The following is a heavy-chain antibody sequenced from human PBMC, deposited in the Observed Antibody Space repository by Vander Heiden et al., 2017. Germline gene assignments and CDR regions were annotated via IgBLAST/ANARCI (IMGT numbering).Heavy chain of an antibody. V-gene: IGHV3-21*01. D-gene: IGHD1-26*01. CDR3: ARDPVGPFDL. J-gene: IGHJ2*01. CDR2: ISSSSSYI. Sequence: EVQLVESGGGLVKPGGSMILSGAASGFTFSSDSMNWVRQAPVKGLEWVSSISSSSSYIYYADSVKGRFTISRDNAENSLYLQMNSLRAEDTAVYYCARDPVGPFDLWGRGTLVTVSS. CDR1: GFTFSSDS.